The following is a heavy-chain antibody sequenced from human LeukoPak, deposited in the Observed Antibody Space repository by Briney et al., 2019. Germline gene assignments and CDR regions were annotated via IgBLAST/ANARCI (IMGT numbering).Heavy chain of an antibody. V-gene: IGHV1-2*02. CDR2: INPNSGGT. J-gene: IGHJ4*02. D-gene: IGHD1-26*01. CDR1: GYTFTGYY. CDR3: APSGEVGALPEMDY. Sequence: GASVRVSCKASGYTFTGYYMHCVRQAPGQGLEWVGWINPNSGGTNYAQKFQGRVTMTRETSISTAYMEMSRLRSDDTAVYYCAPSGEVGALPEMDYCGQG.